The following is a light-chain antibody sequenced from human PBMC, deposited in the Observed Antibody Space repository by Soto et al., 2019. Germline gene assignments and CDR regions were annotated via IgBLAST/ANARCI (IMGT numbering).Light chain of an antibody. CDR2: GAS. Sequence: EIVLTQSPGTLSLSPGERATLSCRASQSVSSSFLAWYQQKPGQAPRLLIYGASSRATGIPDRFGGSVSGTDFTLTISRLEPEDFAVYYCQQYDSSPRTFGQGTKVEVK. CDR1: QSVSSSF. J-gene: IGKJ1*01. V-gene: IGKV3-20*01. CDR3: QQYDSSPRT.